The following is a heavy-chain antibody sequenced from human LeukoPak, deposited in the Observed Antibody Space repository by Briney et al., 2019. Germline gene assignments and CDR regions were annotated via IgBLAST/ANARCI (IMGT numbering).Heavy chain of an antibody. CDR2: IYPGDCDT. Sequence: GESLKISCKGSGYSFASYWIGWVRQMAGKGLEWMGIIYPGDCDTRYSPSFQGQVTISADKSISTAYLQWSSLKASDTAMYYCARHPAGDGYNRWDFDYWGQGTLVTVSS. J-gene: IGHJ4*02. V-gene: IGHV5-51*01. D-gene: IGHD5-24*01. CDR1: GYSFASYW. CDR3: ARHPAGDGYNRWDFDY.